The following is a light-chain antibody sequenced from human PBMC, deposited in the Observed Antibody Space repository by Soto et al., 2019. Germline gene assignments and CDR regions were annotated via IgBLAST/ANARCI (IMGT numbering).Light chain of an antibody. V-gene: IGKV1-12*01. Sequence: DIQMTQSPSSVSASVGDRVTITCRASQGIKNSLAWYQQKPGKAPKLLIYAASSLQSGVPSRFSGSSSGTDFTLTISSLQPEDFATYYCQQANSFPLTFGGGTGVEIK. J-gene: IGKJ4*01. CDR1: QGIKNS. CDR3: QQANSFPLT. CDR2: AAS.